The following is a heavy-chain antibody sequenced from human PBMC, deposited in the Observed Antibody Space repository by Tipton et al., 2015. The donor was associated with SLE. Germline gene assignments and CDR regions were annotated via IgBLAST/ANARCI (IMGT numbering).Heavy chain of an antibody. CDR1: SYSIYNGFY. D-gene: IGHD6-6*01. J-gene: IGHJ6*03. V-gene: IGHV4-38-2*02. CDR3: ARGWSSSSYYYYYMDV. CDR2: IYRSGTA. Sequence: LSCSVSSYSIYNGFYWGWIRQSPGKGLEWIGSIYRSGTAYYNPSLKSRVTMSVDTSKNQFSLKLSSVTAADTAVYYCARGWSSSSYYYYYMDVWGKGTTVTVSS.